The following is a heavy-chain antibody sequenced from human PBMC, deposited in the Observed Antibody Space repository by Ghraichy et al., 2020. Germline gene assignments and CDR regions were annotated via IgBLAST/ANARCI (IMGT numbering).Heavy chain of an antibody. CDR3: ARVSYSGSGTPFFFDF. CDR2: ISNSGTT. CDR1: GDSVNSYY. J-gene: IGHJ4*02. V-gene: IGHV4-59*02. Sequence: SETLSLTCTVSGDSVNSYYWSWIRQPPGMGLEWIGYISNSGTTKYNASLKSRVSISVDTSKNQVSLRLTSVTAADTAVYYCARVSYSGSGTPFFFDFWGQEALVTVSS. D-gene: IGHD3-10*01.